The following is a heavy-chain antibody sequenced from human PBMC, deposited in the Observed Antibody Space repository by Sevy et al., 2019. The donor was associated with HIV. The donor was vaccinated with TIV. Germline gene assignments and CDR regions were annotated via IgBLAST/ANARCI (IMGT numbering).Heavy chain of an antibody. CDR1: GFTFNTYS. CDR2: VSSDSMCI. J-gene: IGHJ4*02. V-gene: IGHV3-21*01. Sequence: GGSLRLSCAASGFTFNTYSMNWVRQAPGKGLEWVSSVSSDSMCIYYADSVKGRFTISRDNARNLLFLQMNTLRADDTAVYYCTSLGQLWLLNFWGQGALVTVSS. D-gene: IGHD3-16*01. CDR3: TSLGQLWLLNF.